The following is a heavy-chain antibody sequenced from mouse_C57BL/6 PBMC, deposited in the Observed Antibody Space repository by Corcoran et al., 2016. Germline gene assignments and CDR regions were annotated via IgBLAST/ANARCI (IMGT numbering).Heavy chain of an antibody. V-gene: IGHV1-66*01. CDR1: GYRLTCYY. CDR3: ERAYYGRRDYFDY. J-gene: IGHJ2*01. D-gene: IGHD1-2*01. CDR2: IYPGSGNT. Sequence: QVQLQQSGPELVKPGASVQISCKASGYRLTCYYIHGVKKRPGQGLEWIGWIYPGSGNTKYNEKFKGKATLSADTSSSTAYMQLSSLTSEDSAVYYCERAYYGRRDYFDYWGQGTTLTVSS.